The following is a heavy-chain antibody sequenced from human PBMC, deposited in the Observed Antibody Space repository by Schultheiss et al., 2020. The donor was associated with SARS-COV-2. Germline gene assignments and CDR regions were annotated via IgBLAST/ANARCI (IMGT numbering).Heavy chain of an antibody. V-gene: IGHV3-30-3*01. Sequence: SLKISCAVSGFTVSDNYMIWVRQTPGKGLEWVAVISYDGSNKYYADSVKGRFTISRDNSKNTLYLQMNSLRAEDTAVYYCARPPQTVYYYYMDVWGKGTTVTVSS. CDR3: ARPPQTVYYYYMDV. J-gene: IGHJ6*03. CDR1: GFTVSDNY. CDR2: ISYDGSNK. D-gene: IGHD4-17*01.